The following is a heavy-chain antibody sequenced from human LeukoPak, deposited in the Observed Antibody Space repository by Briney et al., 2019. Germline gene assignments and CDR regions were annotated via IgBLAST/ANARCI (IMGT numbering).Heavy chain of an antibody. CDR3: ARDSRYHDFWSGYVDY. J-gene: IGHJ4*02. Sequence: PSETLSLTCTVSGGSITFYYWTWIRQSAGKGLEWIGRVYAGGNTNYKPSLKSRTTLSIDTSKNEFSLMLTSVTAADTAIYYCARDSRYHDFWSGYVDYWGQGILVTVSS. CDR2: VYAGGNT. V-gene: IGHV4-4*07. CDR1: GGSITFYY. D-gene: IGHD3-3*01.